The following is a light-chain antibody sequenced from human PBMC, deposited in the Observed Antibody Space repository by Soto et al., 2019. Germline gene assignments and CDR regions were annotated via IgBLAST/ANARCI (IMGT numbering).Light chain of an antibody. CDR2: GSN. CDR1: SSNIGSNP. Sequence: QSVLTQPPSASGTPGQRITISCSGSSSNIGSNPVNWYQQFPGMAPKLVIYGSNQRPSGVPDRFSGSKSGTSASLGIIGLQSEDEADYFCAVWDDSLDGAVFGGGTQLTVL. J-gene: IGLJ7*01. V-gene: IGLV1-44*01. CDR3: AVWDDSLDGAV.